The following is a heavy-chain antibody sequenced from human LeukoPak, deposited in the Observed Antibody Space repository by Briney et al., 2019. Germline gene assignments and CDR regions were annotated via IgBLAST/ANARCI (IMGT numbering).Heavy chain of an antibody. CDR2: IYPDDSNT. D-gene: IGHD3-10*01. CDR1: GYSFSNYW. J-gene: IGHJ3*02. CDR3: ARTNLWFGELDAFDI. Sequence: GESLKVSCKGSGYSFSNYWIAWVRQMPGKGLEWMGIIYPDDSNTRYSPSFQGQVTISADKSISIASLQWSSLKASDIAMYYCARTNLWFGELDAFDIWGRGTLVTVSS. V-gene: IGHV5-51*03.